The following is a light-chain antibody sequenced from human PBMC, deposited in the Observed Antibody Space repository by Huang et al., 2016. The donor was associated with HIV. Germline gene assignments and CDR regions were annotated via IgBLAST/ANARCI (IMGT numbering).Light chain of an antibody. Sequence: IWLKQSPDTLSLSPGDSATLSCRASQTVTNNYLAWYQQRPGLATRILIFGASPRATNIPDRFSGSGSETYFTLTISRLEPKDDVVYYCQQFGSSPPYSFSQGTKLEIK. CDR2: GAS. J-gene: IGKJ2*03. CDR1: QTVTNNY. V-gene: IGKV3-20*01. CDR3: QQFGSSPPYS.